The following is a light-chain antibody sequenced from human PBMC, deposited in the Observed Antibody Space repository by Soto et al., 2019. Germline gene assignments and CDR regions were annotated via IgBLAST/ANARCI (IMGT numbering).Light chain of an antibody. Sequence: QSVLTQPPSVSGAPGQRVTISCTGSSSNIGAGYDVHWYQQLPGTAPKLLIYGNTNRPSGVPDRFSGSKSGTSASLAITGLQAEDEAEYYCCSFTSSTTVIFGGGTKLTVL. CDR3: CSFTSSTTVI. V-gene: IGLV1-40*01. CDR1: SSNIGAGYD. J-gene: IGLJ2*01. CDR2: GNT.